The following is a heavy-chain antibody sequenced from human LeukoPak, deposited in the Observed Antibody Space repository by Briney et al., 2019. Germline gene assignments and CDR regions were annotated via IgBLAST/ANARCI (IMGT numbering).Heavy chain of an antibody. Sequence: GGSLRLSCAASGFPFSSYEMNWVRQAPRKGLEWVSLIYSGGSTYYADSVKGRFTISRDNSKNTAYLQMNSLRAEDTAVYYCARYYYDRSGYPYYLDYWGQGTMVTVSS. D-gene: IGHD3-22*01. CDR1: GFPFSSYE. V-gene: IGHV3-53*01. CDR2: IYSGGST. CDR3: ARYYYDRSGYPYYLDY. J-gene: IGHJ4*02.